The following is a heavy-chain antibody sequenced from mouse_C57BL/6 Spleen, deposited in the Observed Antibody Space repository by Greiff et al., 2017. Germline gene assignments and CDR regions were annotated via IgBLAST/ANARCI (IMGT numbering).Heavy chain of an antibody. J-gene: IGHJ2*01. Sequence: EVMLVESGGGLVQSGRSLRLSCATSGFTFSDFYMEWVRQAPGKGLEWIAASRNKANDYTTEYSASVKGRFIVSRDTSQSILSLQMNALRAEDTAIYYCARGYYFDCWGQSTTPTVSS. CDR2: SRNKANDYTT. CDR3: ARGYYFDC. V-gene: IGHV7-1*01. CDR1: GFTFSDFY.